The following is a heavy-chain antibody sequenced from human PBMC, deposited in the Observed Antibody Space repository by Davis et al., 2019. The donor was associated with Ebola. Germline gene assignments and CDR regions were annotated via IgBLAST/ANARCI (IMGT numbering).Heavy chain of an antibody. D-gene: IGHD6-13*01. J-gene: IGHJ4*02. CDR1: GYTFTSYD. CDR2: MNPNSGNT. CDR3: ARAGYSSSWLRFDY. V-gene: IGHV1-8*01. Sequence: ASVKVSCKASGYTFTSYDINWVRQATGQGLEWMGWMNPNSGNTGYAQKFQGRVTMTRNTSISTAYMELRSLRSDDTAVYYCARAGYSSSWLRFDYWGQGTLVTVSS.